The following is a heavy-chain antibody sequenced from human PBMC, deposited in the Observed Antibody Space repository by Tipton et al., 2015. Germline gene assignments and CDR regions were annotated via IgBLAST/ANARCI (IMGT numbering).Heavy chain of an antibody. J-gene: IGHJ4*02. D-gene: IGHD4-23*01. Sequence: LRLSCTVSGGSISTYYWTWIRQPPGKGLEWIAYIYYSGSTNYNPSLKSRVTISVDTSKTQFSLKMSSVTASDTAVYYCARARGRHGGLFDSWGQGILVTVSS. V-gene: IGHV4-59*01. CDR1: GGSISTYY. CDR3: ARARGRHGGLFDS. CDR2: IYYSGST.